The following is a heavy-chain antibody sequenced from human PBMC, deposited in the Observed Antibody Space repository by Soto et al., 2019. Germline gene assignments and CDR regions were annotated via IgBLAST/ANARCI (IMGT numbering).Heavy chain of an antibody. Sequence: ASVKVSCKASGGTFSSYAISWVRQAPGQGLEWMGGIISIFGTANYAQKFQGRVTITADESTSTAYMVLSSLRSEDTAVYYCARDLSSYYYDSSGYRQGWFDPWGQGTLVTVSS. V-gene: IGHV1-69*13. D-gene: IGHD3-22*01. CDR3: ARDLSSYYYDSSGYRQGWFDP. CDR1: GGTFSSYA. J-gene: IGHJ5*02. CDR2: IISIFGTA.